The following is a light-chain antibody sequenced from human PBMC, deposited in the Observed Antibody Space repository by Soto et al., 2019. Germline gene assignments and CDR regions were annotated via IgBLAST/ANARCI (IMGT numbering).Light chain of an antibody. Sequence: SYELTQPPSVSVAPGKTARITCGGNNIGSKSVHWYQQKPGQAPVLVIYYDSDRPSGIPERFSGSNSGNTATRTISRVEAGDEADYYCQVWDSSSDHPGVFGGGTKLTVL. V-gene: IGLV3-21*04. CDR2: YDS. CDR3: QVWDSSSDHPGV. J-gene: IGLJ2*01. CDR1: NIGSKS.